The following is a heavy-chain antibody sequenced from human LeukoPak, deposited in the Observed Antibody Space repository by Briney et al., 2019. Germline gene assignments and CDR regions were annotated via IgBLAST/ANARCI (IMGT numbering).Heavy chain of an antibody. V-gene: IGHV5-51*01. CDR3: AVPARCSGGACYSRDAFDF. CDR2: IYPGDSDT. Sequence: GESLKISCKASGYSFTNYWIGWVRQMPGKGLEWMGLIYPGDSDTRYCPSCPGQVTISADKSISTAYLQWSSLQASDTAIYYCAVPARCSGGACYSRDAFDFWGQGTMVTVSS. J-gene: IGHJ3*01. CDR1: GYSFTNYW. D-gene: IGHD2-15*01.